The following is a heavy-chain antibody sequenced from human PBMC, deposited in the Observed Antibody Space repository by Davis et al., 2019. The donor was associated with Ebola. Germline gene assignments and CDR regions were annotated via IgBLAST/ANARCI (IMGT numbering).Heavy chain of an antibody. D-gene: IGHD6-19*01. CDR2: ISYDGSNK. CDR3: ARDGRYLYSSGLEFDY. CDR1: GITFSSYG. J-gene: IGHJ4*02. Sequence: AGSLTLSCAASGITFSSYGMHWVRQAPGKGLEWVAVISYDGSNKYYADSVKGRFTISRDNSKNTLYLQMNSLRDEDTAVYYCARDGRYLYSSGLEFDYWGQGTLVTVSS. V-gene: IGHV3-30*03.